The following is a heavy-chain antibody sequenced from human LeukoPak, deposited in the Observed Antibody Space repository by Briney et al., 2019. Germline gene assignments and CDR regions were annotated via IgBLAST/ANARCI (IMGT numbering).Heavy chain of an antibody. CDR3: ARDLGVAAASNWFDP. D-gene: IGHD6-13*01. Sequence: PSETLSLTCTVSGGSISSGSYYWSWIRQPAGKGLEWIGRIYTSGSTNYNPSLKSRVTISVDTSKNQFSLKLSSVTAADTAVYYCARDLGVAAASNWFDPWGQGTLVTVSS. V-gene: IGHV4-61*02. CDR2: IYTSGST. CDR1: GGSISSGSYY. J-gene: IGHJ5*02.